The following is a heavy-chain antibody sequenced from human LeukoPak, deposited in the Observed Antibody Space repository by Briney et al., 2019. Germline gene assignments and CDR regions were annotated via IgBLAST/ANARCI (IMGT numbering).Heavy chain of an antibody. J-gene: IGHJ4*02. D-gene: IGHD3-22*01. CDR3: AREAYYYDSSGSLDY. Sequence: ASVKVSCKASGYTFTGYYMHWVRQAPGQGLEWMGWINPNSGGTNYAQKFQGGVTMTRDTSISTAYMELSRLRSDDTAVYYCAREAYYYDSSGSLDYWGQGTLVTVSS. CDR2: INPNSGGT. V-gene: IGHV1-2*02. CDR1: GYTFTGYY.